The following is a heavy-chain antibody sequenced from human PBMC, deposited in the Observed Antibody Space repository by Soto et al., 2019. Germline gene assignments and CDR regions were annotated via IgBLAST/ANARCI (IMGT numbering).Heavy chain of an antibody. J-gene: IGHJ6*02. Sequence: EVQLVESGGGLVQPGGSLRISCAASGLTVSTNYMSWVRQAPGKGLEWVSIIYYGGTTYYADSVKGRFTISRDDSKNTLYLQMHSLRAEDTAVYYCARDYDTSRGALAYYGIDVWCQGTTVTVSS. V-gene: IGHV3-66*01. CDR1: GLTVSTNY. D-gene: IGHD3-9*01. CDR2: IYYGGTT. CDR3: ARDYDTSRGALAYYGIDV.